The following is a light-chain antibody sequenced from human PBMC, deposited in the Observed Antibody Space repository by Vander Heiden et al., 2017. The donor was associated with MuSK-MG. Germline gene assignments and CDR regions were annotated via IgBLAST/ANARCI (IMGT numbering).Light chain of an antibody. CDR1: SSDVGGYNY. CDR2: DVS. Sequence: QSALTQPRSVSGSPGQSVTISCTGTSSDVGGYNYVSWYQQHPGKAPKLMIYDVSKRPSGVPDRFSGSKSGNTACLTISGLQAEDEADYYCCSYAGSYTFEVFGGGTKLTVL. J-gene: IGLJ2*01. CDR3: CSYAGSYTFEV. V-gene: IGLV2-11*01.